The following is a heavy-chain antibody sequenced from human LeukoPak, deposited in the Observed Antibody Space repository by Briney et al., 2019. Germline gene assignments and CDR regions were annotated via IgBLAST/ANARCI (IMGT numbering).Heavy chain of an antibody. CDR1: GFTFSSYA. D-gene: IGHD5-18*01. Sequence: PGRSLRLSCAASGFTFSSYAMHWVRQAPGKGLEWVAVISYDGSNKYYADSVKGRFTISRDNSKNTLYLQMNSLRAEDTAVYYCARERGYSYGLFDYWGQGTLVTVSS. CDR3: ARERGYSYGLFDY. J-gene: IGHJ4*02. CDR2: ISYDGSNK. V-gene: IGHV3-30-3*01.